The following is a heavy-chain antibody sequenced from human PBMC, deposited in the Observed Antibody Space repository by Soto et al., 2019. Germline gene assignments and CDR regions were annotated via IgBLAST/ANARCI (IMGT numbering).Heavy chain of an antibody. CDR3: ARAYYGSGKGYYYYYYGMDV. CDR2: ISYDGSNK. V-gene: IGHV3-30-3*01. Sequence: PGGSLRLSCAASGFTFSSYAMHWVRQAPGKGLEWVAVISYDGSNKYYADSVKGRFTISRDNSKNTLYLQMNSLRAEDTAVYYCARAYYGSGKGYYYYYYGMDVWGQGTTVTVSS. J-gene: IGHJ6*02. D-gene: IGHD3-10*01. CDR1: GFTFSSYA.